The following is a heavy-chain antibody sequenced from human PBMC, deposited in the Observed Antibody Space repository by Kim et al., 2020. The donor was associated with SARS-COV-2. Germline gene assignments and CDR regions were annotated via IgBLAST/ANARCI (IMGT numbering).Heavy chain of an antibody. J-gene: IGHJ3*02. V-gene: IGHV3-30*18. Sequence: GGSLRLSCAASGFTFRSNGIHWVRQAPGKGLEWVAVISYDGSNKNYADSVKGRFTISRDNSKNTLYLQMNSLRAEDTAVYYCAKLRYRDVVVTASTDAIGIWGQGTMVTVSS. CDR3: AKLRYRDVVVTASTDAIGI. D-gene: IGHD2-21*02. CDR2: ISYDGSNK. CDR1: GFTFRSNG.